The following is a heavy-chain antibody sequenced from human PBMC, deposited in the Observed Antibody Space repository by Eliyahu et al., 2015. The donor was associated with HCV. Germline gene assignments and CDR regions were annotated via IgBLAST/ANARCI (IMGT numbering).Heavy chain of an antibody. D-gene: IGHD2-2*01. Sequence: QVQHEPWGAGLLKPSEXLSLSCTVHGGPXSAYSWXWIXQPPGKXLEWIGEITXSGSTNYNPSLKRRVSISMDTSKNLFSLKMNSLTAADTAVYYCAVVPAAVGSFYYWFDPWGQGTLVTVSS. CDR1: GGPXSAYS. V-gene: IGHV4-34*01. J-gene: IGHJ5*02. CDR2: ITXSGST. CDR3: AVVPAAVGSFYYWFDP.